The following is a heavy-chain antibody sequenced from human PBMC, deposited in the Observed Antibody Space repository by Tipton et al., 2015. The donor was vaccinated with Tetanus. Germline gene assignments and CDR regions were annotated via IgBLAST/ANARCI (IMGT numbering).Heavy chain of an antibody. Sequence: SLRLSCAASGFTFRSHGMHWVRQAPGKGLEWVALIWYDGSNKNYADSVKGRFTISRDNSKNTLYLQMNSLSAEDTAVYYCARDIAIVRARDWYFDVWGRGTLVTVSS. CDR1: GFTFRSHG. CDR2: IWYDGSNK. D-gene: IGHD2/OR15-2a*01. V-gene: IGHV3-33*01. CDR3: ARDIAIVRARDWYFDV. J-gene: IGHJ2*01.